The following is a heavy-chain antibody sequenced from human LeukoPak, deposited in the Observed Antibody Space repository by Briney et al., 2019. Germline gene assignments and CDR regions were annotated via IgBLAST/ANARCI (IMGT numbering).Heavy chain of an antibody. J-gene: IGHJ4*02. CDR2: IRWGTA. CDR3: ARGTERTRISGYYSFDY. V-gene: IGHV4-4*07. D-gene: IGHD5-12*01. Sequence: SETLSLTCTVPGGSLSDHFWTWIRQPAGKGLEWIGRIRWGTAYYNPSLESRVTISLDTSNNQFSLKVTSVTAVDTAVYYCARGTERTRISGYYSFDYWGRGNLVTVSS. CDR1: GGSLSDHF.